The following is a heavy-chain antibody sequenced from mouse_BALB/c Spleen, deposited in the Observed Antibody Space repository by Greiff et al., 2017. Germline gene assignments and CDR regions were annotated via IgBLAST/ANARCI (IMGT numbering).Heavy chain of an antibody. V-gene: IGHV7-3*02. CDR1: GFTFTDYY. D-gene: IGHD1-1*01. J-gene: IGHJ2*01. CDR2: IRNKANGYTT. CDR3: ARDRGTTDYFDY. Sequence: DVQLVESGGGLVQPGGSLRLSCATSGFTFTDYYMSWVRQPPGKALEWLGFIRNKANGYTTEYSASVKGRFTISRDNSQSILYLQMNTLRAEDSATYYCARDRGTTDYFDYWGQGTTLTVSS.